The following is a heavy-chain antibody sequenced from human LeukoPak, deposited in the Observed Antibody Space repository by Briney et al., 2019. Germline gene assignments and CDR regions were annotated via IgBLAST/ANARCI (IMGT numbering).Heavy chain of an antibody. D-gene: IGHD3-9*01. CDR1: GYTFTGYY. CDR3: ARASDYDILTDANWFDP. V-gene: IGHV1-2*02. J-gene: IGHJ5*02. Sequence: ASVKVSCKASGYTFTGYYMHWVRQAPGQGPEWMGWINPNSGGTNYAQKFQGRVTMTRDTSISTAYMELSRLRSDDTAVYYCARASDYDILTDANWFDPWGQGTLVTVSS. CDR2: INPNSGGT.